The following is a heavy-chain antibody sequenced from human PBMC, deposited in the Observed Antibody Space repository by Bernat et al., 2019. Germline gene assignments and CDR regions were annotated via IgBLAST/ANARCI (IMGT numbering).Heavy chain of an antibody. V-gene: IGHV3-23*04. CDR1: GFTLSDSG. J-gene: IGHJ4*02. CDR2: IGASGDST. CDR3: ASSGYSKY. D-gene: IGHD6-13*01. Sequence: EVQLVESGGGFVQPGGSLRVSCAASGFTLSDSGMSWVRQAPGKGLEWVSSIGASGDSTFYADSVRGRFTISRVNSKNTLYLQMNSLRAEDTAVYYCASSGYSKYWGQGTLVTVSS.